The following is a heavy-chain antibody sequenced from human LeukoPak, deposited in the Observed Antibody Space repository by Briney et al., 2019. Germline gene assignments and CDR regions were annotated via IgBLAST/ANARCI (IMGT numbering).Heavy chain of an antibody. CDR1: GFTFSNYV. V-gene: IGHV3-23*01. D-gene: IGHD6-13*01. J-gene: IGHJ4*02. Sequence: PGGSLRLSCAASGFTFSNYVMSWVRRAPGKGLEWVSSISASGGTTYYADSVKGRFTISRDSSKNTLYLQMNSLRAEDTAVYYCAKVEHSSSWSDFDYWGQGTLVTVSS. CDR3: AKVEHSSSWSDFDY. CDR2: ISASGGTT.